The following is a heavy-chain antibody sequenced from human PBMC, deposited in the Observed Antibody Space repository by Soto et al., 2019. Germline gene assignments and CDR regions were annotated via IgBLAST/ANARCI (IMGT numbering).Heavy chain of an antibody. CDR1: GFIFSDYG. J-gene: IGHJ6*02. D-gene: IGHD3-22*01. CDR2: ISYDETNK. V-gene: IGHV3-30*18. CDR3: AKDRATYYYDSSDYFYYFGMDL. Sequence: QVQLVESGGGVVQPGRSLRLSCEASGFIFSDYGMHWVRQAPGRGLEWVALISYDETNKNYADSARGRFTISRDDSKNTLYLQMNNVRAEDTALYYCAKDRATYYYDSSDYFYYFGMDLWGQGTTVTVSS.